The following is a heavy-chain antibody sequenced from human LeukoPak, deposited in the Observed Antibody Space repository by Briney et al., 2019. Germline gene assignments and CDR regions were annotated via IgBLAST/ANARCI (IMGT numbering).Heavy chain of an antibody. D-gene: IGHD3-22*01. Sequence: PSETLSLTCTVSGGSISSSSYYWGWIRQPPGKGLEWIGSMYYSGSTYYNPSLKSRVTISVDTSKNQFSLKVSSVTAADTAVYYCARGRDYYDSSGYYVLWGQGTLVTVSS. V-gene: IGHV4-39*01. CDR2: MYYSGST. CDR1: GGSISSSSYY. CDR3: ARGRDYYDSSGYYVL. J-gene: IGHJ4*02.